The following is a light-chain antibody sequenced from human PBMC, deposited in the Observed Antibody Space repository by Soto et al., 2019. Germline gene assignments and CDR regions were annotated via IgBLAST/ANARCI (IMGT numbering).Light chain of an antibody. V-gene: IGLV1-40*01. CDR3: QSYDSSLSGLYV. CDR1: SSNIGAGYD. CDR2: GNS. Sequence: QSVLTQPPSVSRAPGQRVTISCTGSSSNIGAGYDVHWYQQIPGTAPKLLIYGNSDRPSGVPDRFSGSKSGTSASLAITGLQAEDEADYYCQSYDSSLSGLYVFGTGTKLTVL. J-gene: IGLJ1*01.